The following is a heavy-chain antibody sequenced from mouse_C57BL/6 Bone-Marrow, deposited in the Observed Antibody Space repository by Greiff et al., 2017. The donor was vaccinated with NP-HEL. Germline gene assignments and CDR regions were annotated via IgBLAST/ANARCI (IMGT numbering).Heavy chain of an antibody. V-gene: IGHV1-82*01. J-gene: IGHJ2*01. D-gene: IGHD4-1*01. CDR2: IYPGDGDT. Sequence: QVQLKESGPELVKPGASVKISCKASGYAFSSSWMNWVKQRPGKGLEWIGRIYPGDGDTNYNGKFKGKATLTADKSSSTAYMQLSSLTSEDSAVYFCAREDWENYFDYWGQGTTLTVSS. CDR3: AREDWENYFDY. CDR1: GYAFSSSW.